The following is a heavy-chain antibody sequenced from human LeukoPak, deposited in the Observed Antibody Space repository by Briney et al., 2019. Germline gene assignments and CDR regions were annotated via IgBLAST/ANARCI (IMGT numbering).Heavy chain of an antibody. V-gene: IGHV3-23*01. D-gene: IGHD3-22*01. Sequence: PGGSLRLSCAASGFTFRNYAMSWVRQAPGKGLEWVSAISGSGEVTYYADAVKGRFTISRDNSKSTMYLQMNSLRAEDTAVYYCAKGHFYDSSGYYYYFDFWGQGTLVTVSP. CDR3: AKGHFYDSSGYYYYFDF. CDR2: ISGSGEVT. J-gene: IGHJ4*02. CDR1: GFTFRNYA.